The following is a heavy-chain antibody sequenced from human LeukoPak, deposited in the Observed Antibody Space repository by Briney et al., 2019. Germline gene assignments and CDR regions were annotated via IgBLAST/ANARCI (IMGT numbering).Heavy chain of an antibody. D-gene: IGHD3-10*01. CDR3: AKAGYGSGSYYVRKIDY. CDR2: ISGSGGST. CDR1: GFTFSSYG. Sequence: GGTLRLSCAASGFTFSSYGMSWVRQAPGKGLEWVSAISGSGGSTYYADSVKGRFTISRDNSKNTLYLQMNSLRAEDTAVYYRAKAGYGSGSYYVRKIDYWGQGTLVTVSS. J-gene: IGHJ4*02. V-gene: IGHV3-23*01.